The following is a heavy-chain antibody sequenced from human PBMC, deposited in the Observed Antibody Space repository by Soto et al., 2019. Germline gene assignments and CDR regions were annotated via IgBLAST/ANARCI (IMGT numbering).Heavy chain of an antibody. V-gene: IGHV3-15*01. J-gene: IGHJ6*02. D-gene: IGHD3-3*01. CDR1: GFTFSNAW. Sequence: GGSLRLSCAAAGFTFSNAWMSWVRQAPGKXLEWVGRIKSKTDGGTTDYAAPVKGRFTISRDDSKNTLYLQMNSLRTEDTAVYHCTTRITIFGGNYYYYGMDVWGQGTTVTVSS. CDR2: IKSKTDGGTT. CDR3: TTRITIFGGNYYYYGMDV.